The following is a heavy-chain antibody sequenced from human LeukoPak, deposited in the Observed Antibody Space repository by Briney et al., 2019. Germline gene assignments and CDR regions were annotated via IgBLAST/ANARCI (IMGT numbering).Heavy chain of an antibody. D-gene: IGHD6-19*01. V-gene: IGHV3-33*06. Sequence: GGSLRLSCAASGFTFSSYGMHWVRQGPGKGLEWVAVIWYDGSNKYYADSVKGRFTISRDNSKNTLYLQMNSLRAEDTAVYYCANKKGRIAVAGFPFDYWGQGTLVTVSS. CDR1: GFTFSSYG. CDR2: IWYDGSNK. CDR3: ANKKGRIAVAGFPFDY. J-gene: IGHJ4*02.